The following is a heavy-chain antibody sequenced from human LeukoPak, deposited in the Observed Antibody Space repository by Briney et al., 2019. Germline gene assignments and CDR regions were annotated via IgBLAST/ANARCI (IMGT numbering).Heavy chain of an antibody. Sequence: GASVKVSCKTSGYTFTDFFIHWVRQAPGQGLDWMGWINPINGAAYSAQQFQGRVTMTRDTSISTAFLELTSLTSDDTAIYYCARGRGRGSSWYFGPWGQGTLVTVSS. V-gene: IGHV1-2*02. D-gene: IGHD6-13*01. CDR3: ARGRGRGSSWYFGP. CDR1: GYTFTDFF. J-gene: IGHJ5*02. CDR2: INPINGAA.